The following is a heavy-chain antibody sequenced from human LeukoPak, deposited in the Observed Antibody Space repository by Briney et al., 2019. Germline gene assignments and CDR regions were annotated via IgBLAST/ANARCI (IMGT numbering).Heavy chain of an antibody. D-gene: IGHD6-13*01. Sequence: GGSLRLSCAASGFTFSSYWMSWVRQAPGKGLEWVANIKQDGSGKYYVDSVKGRFTISRDNAKNSLYLQMNSLRAEDTAVYYCARGSSSWPQLFDYWGQGTLVTVSS. J-gene: IGHJ4*02. CDR1: GFTFSSYW. CDR2: IKQDGSGK. CDR3: ARGSSSWPQLFDY. V-gene: IGHV3-7*04.